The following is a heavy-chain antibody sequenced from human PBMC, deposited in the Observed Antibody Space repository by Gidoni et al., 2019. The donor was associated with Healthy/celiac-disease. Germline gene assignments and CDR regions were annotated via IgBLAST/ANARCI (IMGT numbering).Heavy chain of an antibody. V-gene: IGHV4-39*01. CDR1: GGSISSSSYY. CDR3: ASIDLYSSSSPNYWYFDL. Sequence: QLQLQESGPGLVKPSETLSLTCTVSGGSISSSSYYWGWIRQPPGKGLEWIGSNYYSGSTYYNPSLKSRVTISVDTSKNQFSLKLSSVTAADTAVYYCASIDLYSSSSPNYWYFDLWGRGTLVTVSS. D-gene: IGHD6-6*01. J-gene: IGHJ2*01. CDR2: NYYSGST.